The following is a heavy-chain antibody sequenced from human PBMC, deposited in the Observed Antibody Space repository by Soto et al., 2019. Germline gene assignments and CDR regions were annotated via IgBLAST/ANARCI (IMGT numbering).Heavy chain of an antibody. D-gene: IGHD3-10*01. V-gene: IGHV4-59*08. CDR2: INYDGYS. CDR1: GGSITNYY. CDR3: ARHGFGPLHGLVDV. Sequence: QVQLQESGPGLVKPSETLSLTCTVSGGSITNYYCSWFRQPPGKGLEWIGYINYDGYSAYNLSLNRRVTPSMDASKTQFSLMLESVTATDTAVYYCARHGFGPLHGLVDVWGPGTTVIVSS. J-gene: IGHJ6*02.